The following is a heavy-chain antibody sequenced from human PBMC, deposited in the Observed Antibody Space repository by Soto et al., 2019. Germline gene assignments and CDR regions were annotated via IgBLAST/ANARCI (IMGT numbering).Heavy chain of an antibody. CDR2: ISAYNGNT. Sequence: ASVKVSCKASGYTFTSYGISWVRQASGQGLEWMGWISAYNGNTNYAQKLQGRVTMTTDTSTSTAYMELRSLRSDDTAVYYCARRDSSSNYYYYYGMDVWGQGTTVTVSS. D-gene: IGHD6-13*01. V-gene: IGHV1-18*01. J-gene: IGHJ6*02. CDR1: GYTFTSYG. CDR3: ARRDSSSNYYYYYGMDV.